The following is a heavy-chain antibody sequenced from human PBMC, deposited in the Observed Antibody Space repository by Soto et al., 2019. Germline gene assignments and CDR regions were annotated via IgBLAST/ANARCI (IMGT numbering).Heavy chain of an antibody. CDR3: ARGGVVINTTSFFDY. CDR1: GYRFSNYW. Sequence: EVQILQSGAEVKKPGESLKSSCKSYGYRFSNYWIGWVRQMSGKGLEWMGIIYPGDSDTRYSPSFQGQVTISADRSINTAYLQWSSLKASETGMYFCARGGVVINTTSFFDYWGQGVPVTVSS. V-gene: IGHV5-51*03. CDR2: IYPGDSDT. D-gene: IGHD2-21*01. J-gene: IGHJ4*02.